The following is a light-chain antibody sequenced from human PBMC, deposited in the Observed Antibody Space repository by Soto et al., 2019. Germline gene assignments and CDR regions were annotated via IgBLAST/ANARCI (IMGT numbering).Light chain of an antibody. CDR3: QQYNSYSWT. V-gene: IGKV1-5*01. CDR2: DAS. Sequence: DIHMTHSPSTLSASLGYIVTITCRASQSISSWLAWYQQKPGKAPKLLIYDASSLESGVPSRFSGSGSGTEFTLTISSLQPDDFATYYCQQYNSYSWTFGPGTKVDNK. CDR1: QSISSW. J-gene: IGKJ1*01.